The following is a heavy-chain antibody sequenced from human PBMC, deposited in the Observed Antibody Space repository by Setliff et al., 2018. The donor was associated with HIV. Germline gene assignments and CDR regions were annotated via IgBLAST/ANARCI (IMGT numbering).Heavy chain of an antibody. J-gene: IGHJ4*02. Sequence: ASVKVSCKASGYTFTIYGINWVRQAPGQGLEWMGWISGHSDSRKYGQKFDGSVTLTMDTSTSTAYMELRKLTPDDTAVYYCARGWELNVWGQGTPVTVSS. V-gene: IGHV1-18*01. CDR3: ARGWELNV. D-gene: IGHD1-26*01. CDR2: ISGHSDSR. CDR1: GYTFTIYG.